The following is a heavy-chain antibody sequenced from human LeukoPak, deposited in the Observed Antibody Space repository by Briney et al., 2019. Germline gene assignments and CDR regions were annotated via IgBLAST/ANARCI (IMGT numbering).Heavy chain of an antibody. CDR2: ISAYNGNT. CDR3: ARDATSAAAAYYFDY. J-gene: IGHJ4*02. V-gene: IGHV1-18*01. CDR1: DYTFTSYG. Sequence: ASVKVSCKASDYTFTSYGISWVRQAPGQGLEWMGWISAYNGNTNYAQKLQGRVTMTTDTSTSTAYMELSSLRSEDTAVYYCARDATSAAAAYYFDYWGQGTLVTVSS. D-gene: IGHD6-13*01.